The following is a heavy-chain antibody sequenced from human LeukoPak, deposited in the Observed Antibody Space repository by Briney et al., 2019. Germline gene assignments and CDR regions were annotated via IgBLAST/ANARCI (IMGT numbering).Heavy chain of an antibody. CDR3: ARVPLGGYSYGLSLD. CDR1: GFTFSSLA. D-gene: IGHD5-18*01. J-gene: IGHJ4*02. CDR2: ISSSSSYI. V-gene: IGHV3-21*01. Sequence: GGSLRLSCAASGFTFSSLALSWVRQAPGKGLEWVSSISSSSSYIYYADSVKGRFTISRDNAKNSLYLQMNSLRAEDTAVYYCARVPLGGYSYGLSLDWGQGTLVTVSS.